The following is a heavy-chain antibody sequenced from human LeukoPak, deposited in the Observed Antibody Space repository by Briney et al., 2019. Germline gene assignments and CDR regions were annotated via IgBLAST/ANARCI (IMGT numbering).Heavy chain of an antibody. D-gene: IGHD2-2*01. Sequence: ASVKVSCKASGYTFTSYGISWVRQAPGQGLEWMGWISAYNGNTNYAQKLQGRVTMTTDTSTSTAYMELRSLRSDDPAVYYCARNSGDIVVVPAAMGYWGQGTLFTVSS. CDR2: ISAYNGNT. CDR1: GYTFTSYG. J-gene: IGHJ4*02. CDR3: ARNSGDIVVVPAAMGY. V-gene: IGHV1-18*01.